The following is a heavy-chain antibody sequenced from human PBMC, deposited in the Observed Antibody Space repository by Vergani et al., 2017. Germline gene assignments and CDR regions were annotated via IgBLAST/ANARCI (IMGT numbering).Heavy chain of an antibody. V-gene: IGHV3-23*01. CDR2: ISGSGGST. D-gene: IGHD3-10*01. CDR3: AKGSIVTMVRGVTYYFDY. CDR1: GFTFSSYA. Sequence: EVQLLESGGGLVQPGGSLRLSCAASGFTFSSYAMSWVRQAPGKGLEWVSAISGSGGSTYYADSVKGRFTISRDNSKNTLYLQMNSLRAEDTAVYYCAKGSIVTMVRGVTYYFDYWGQGTLVTVSS. J-gene: IGHJ4*02.